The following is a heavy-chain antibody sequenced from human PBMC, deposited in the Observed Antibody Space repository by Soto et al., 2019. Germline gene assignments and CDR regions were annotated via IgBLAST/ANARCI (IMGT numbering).Heavy chain of an antibody. CDR1: GGSISSGDYY. V-gene: IGHV4-30-4*01. J-gene: IGHJ6*02. D-gene: IGHD1-7*01. CDR2: IFYSGNT. Sequence: SETLSLTCTVSGGSISSGDYYWSWIRQPPGKGLEWIGYIFYSGNTYYNPSLKSRVTISVDTSKNQFTLKLSSVTAADTAVYYCARPNYAYYYGMDVWGQGTTVTVSS. CDR3: ARPNYAYYYGMDV.